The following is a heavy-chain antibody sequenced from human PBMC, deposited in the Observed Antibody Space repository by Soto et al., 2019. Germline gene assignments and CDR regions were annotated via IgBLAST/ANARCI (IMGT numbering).Heavy chain of an antibody. V-gene: IGHV3-23*01. J-gene: IGHJ6*02. D-gene: IGHD3-3*01. CDR1: GFTFSSYA. CDR2: ISGSGGST. Sequence: EVQLLESGGGLVQPGGSLRLSCAASGFTFSSYAMSWVRQAPGKGLEWVSAISGSGGSTYYADSVKGRFTISRDNSKNTLYLQMNSLRAEDTAVYYCAKTPTTLRFLEWFEGMDVWGQGTTVTVSS. CDR3: AKTPTTLRFLEWFEGMDV.